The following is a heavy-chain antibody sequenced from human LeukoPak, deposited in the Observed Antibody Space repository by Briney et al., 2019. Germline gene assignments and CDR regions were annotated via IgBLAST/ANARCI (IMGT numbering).Heavy chain of an antibody. D-gene: IGHD3-22*01. CDR2: INPNSGGT. J-gene: IGHJ4*02. CDR3: ARGRYDSSGFTFDY. Sequence: ASVKVSCKASGYTFTSYYMHWVRQAPGQGLEWMGRINPNSGGTNYAQKFQGRVTMTRDTSISTAYMELSRLRSDDTAVYYCARGRYDSSGFTFDYWGQGTLVTVSS. V-gene: IGHV1-2*06. CDR1: GYTFTSYY.